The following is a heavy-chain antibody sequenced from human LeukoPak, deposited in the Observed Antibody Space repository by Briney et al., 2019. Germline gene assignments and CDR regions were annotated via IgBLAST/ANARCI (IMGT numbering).Heavy chain of an antibody. Sequence: GESLKISCKGSGYSFTSYWISWVRQMPGKGLEWMGRIDPSDSYTNYSPSFQGHATISADKSISTAYLQWSSLKASDTAMYYCARRYFDWFNYGMDVWGKGTTVTVSS. V-gene: IGHV5-10-1*01. CDR3: ARRYFDWFNYGMDV. D-gene: IGHD3-9*01. J-gene: IGHJ6*04. CDR1: GYSFTSYW. CDR2: IDPSDSYT.